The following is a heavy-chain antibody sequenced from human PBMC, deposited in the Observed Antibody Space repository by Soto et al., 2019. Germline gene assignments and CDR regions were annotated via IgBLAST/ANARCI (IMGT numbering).Heavy chain of an antibody. CDR2: IYSRGTT. CDR3: ATGRISRGLDV. V-gene: IGHV4-59*12. CDR1: GGTIGSYY. J-gene: IGHJ6*02. Sequence: PSETLSLTCSVSGGTIGSYYWSWIRQPPGKGLEWIGYIYSRGTTSYNPSLKSRATILVDTSKNQFSLRLTSVTATDTAVYYCATGRISRGLDVWGQGTTVTVS.